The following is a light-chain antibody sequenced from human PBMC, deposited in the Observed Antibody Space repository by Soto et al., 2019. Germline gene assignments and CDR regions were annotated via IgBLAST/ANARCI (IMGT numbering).Light chain of an antibody. J-gene: IGLJ2*01. CDR3: SSYTGSSTHVV. CDR2: DVS. CDR1: SSDVGGYNY. Sequence: QSALTQPASVSGSPGQSITISCTGTSSDVGGYNYVSWYQQHPGKAPKLMIYDVSNRASGVSNRFSGSKSGNTASLTISGLQAEDEADYYCSSYTGSSTHVVFGGGTKLTVL. V-gene: IGLV2-14*01.